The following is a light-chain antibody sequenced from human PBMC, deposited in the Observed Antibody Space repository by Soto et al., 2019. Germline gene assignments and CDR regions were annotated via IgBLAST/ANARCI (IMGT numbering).Light chain of an antibody. CDR3: HQRSSGLRGT. CDR2: AAS. J-gene: IGKJ4*01. V-gene: IGKV3-11*01. CDR1: QSVSTY. Sequence: EIVLTQSPATLSLSPGERATLSCSASQSVSTYLTWYQQRPGKAPRLLISAASNRATGVPARFSGSGSGTNFTHTVSSLEHEDFAVYYCHQRSSGLRGTFGGGTKVEIK.